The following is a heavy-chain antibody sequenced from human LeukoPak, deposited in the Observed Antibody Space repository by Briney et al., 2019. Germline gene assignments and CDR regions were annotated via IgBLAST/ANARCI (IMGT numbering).Heavy chain of an antibody. CDR1: GFTFSSYA. Sequence: GGSLRLSCAASGFTFSSYAMSWVRQAPGKGLEWVSAISGSGGSTYYADSVKGRFTISRDNSKDTLYLQMNSLRAEDTAVYYCAKPEAYGDYGSSWLNWGQGTLVTVSS. CDR2: ISGSGGST. V-gene: IGHV3-23*01. J-gene: IGHJ4*02. CDR3: AKPEAYGDYGSSWLN. D-gene: IGHD4-17*01.